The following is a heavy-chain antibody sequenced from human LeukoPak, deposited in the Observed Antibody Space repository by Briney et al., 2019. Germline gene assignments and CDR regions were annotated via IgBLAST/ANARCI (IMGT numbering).Heavy chain of an antibody. J-gene: IGHJ5*02. V-gene: IGHV4-59*11. CDR3: ARGVVQGENWFDP. Sequence: SETLSLTCTVSGGSISSHSWTWIRQSPEKGLEWIGYIYKSGGTNYNPSLKSRVTVTADTSKNQFSLKLTSVTAADTAVYYCARGVVQGENWFDPWGPGTLVTVSS. D-gene: IGHD3-10*01. CDR2: IYKSGGT. CDR1: GGSISSHS.